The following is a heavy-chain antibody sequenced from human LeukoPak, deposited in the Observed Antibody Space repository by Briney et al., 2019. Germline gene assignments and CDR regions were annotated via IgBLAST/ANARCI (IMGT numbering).Heavy chain of an antibody. V-gene: IGHV3-33*01. Sequence: GGSLRLSCAASGFAFSSYGMHWVRQAPGKGLEWVAVIWFDGSNKYYADSVKGRFTISRDNSKNTLYLQMNSLRAEDTAVYYCARDRDWGCSYCSYWGQGTLVTVSS. CDR1: GFAFSSYG. D-gene: IGHD7-27*01. CDR3: ARDRDWGCSYCSY. J-gene: IGHJ4*02. CDR2: IWFDGSNK.